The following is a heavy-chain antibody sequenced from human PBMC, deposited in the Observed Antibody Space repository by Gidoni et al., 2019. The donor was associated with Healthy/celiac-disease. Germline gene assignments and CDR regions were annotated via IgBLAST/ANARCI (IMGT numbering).Heavy chain of an antibody. CDR2: IRSKANSYAP. V-gene: IGHV3-73*02. CDR3: TRLVVGATSGDY. CDR1: GFTFSGSA. D-gene: IGHD1-26*01. J-gene: IGHJ4*02. Sequence: EVQLVESGGGLVQPGGSLKLSCAASGFTFSGSAMHWVRQASGKGLGWVVRIRSKANSYAPAYAASVKGRFTISRDDSKNTAYLQMNSLKTEDTAVYYCTRLVVGATSGDYWGQGTLVTVSS.